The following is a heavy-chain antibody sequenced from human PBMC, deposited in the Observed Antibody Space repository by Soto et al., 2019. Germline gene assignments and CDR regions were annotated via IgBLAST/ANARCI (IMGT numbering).Heavy chain of an antibody. V-gene: IGHV3-74*01. CDR3: ARGNYYGMDV. J-gene: IGHJ6*02. Sequence: TVGFLRHSSAASGFTFSSYCVHRSRQAPGKGLVWVSRISSDGSSTSYADSVKGRFTISRDNAKNTLYLQMNSLRAEDTAVYYCARGNYYGMDVWGQGTTVTVS. CDR2: ISSDGSST. CDR1: GFTFSSYC.